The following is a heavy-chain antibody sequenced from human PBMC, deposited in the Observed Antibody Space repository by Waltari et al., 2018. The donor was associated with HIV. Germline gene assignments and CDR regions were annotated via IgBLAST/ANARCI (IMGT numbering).Heavy chain of an antibody. CDR3: ARDPRASGYYGMDV. CDR1: GLTVSSNY. D-gene: IGHD1-26*01. Sequence: EVQLVASGGGLIEPGGSLRLSCAASGLTVSSNYMSWVRQATGKGRRMLSLTDRAGSTYIADSARGRSTNSGDKSKNTLSLHLNSLGPEGTAVYYCARDPRASGYYGMDVWGQGTTVTVSS. CDR2: TDRAGST. J-gene: IGHJ6*02. V-gene: IGHV3-53*01.